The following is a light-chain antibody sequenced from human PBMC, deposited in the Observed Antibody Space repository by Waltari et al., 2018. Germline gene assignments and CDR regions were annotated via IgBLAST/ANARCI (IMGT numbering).Light chain of an antibody. CDR3: QQYHSRPPWT. J-gene: IGKJ1*01. V-gene: IGKV4-1*01. CDR2: WAS. Sequence: DIVMTQSPDSLAVSLGERATIHCKASQTVLYSYENKNYLSWYQQKLGQPPKLLIYWASCRESWVPDRFIGSGSGTDVSRTISGLQAGDVAVYYRQQYHSRPPWTFGQGTRVEI. CDR1: QTVLYSYENKNY.